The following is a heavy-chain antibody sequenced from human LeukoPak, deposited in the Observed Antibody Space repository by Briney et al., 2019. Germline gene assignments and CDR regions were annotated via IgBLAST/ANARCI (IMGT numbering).Heavy chain of an antibody. Sequence: SETLSLTCTVSGGSINNYYWTWIRQPPGKGLEWIGSIYHSGSTYYNPSLKSRVTISVDTSKNQFSLKLSSVTAADTAVYYCARVGFWSGYYTPSHWFDPWGQGTLVTVSS. CDR1: GGSINNYY. V-gene: IGHV4-38-2*02. CDR3: ARVGFWSGYYTPSHWFDP. J-gene: IGHJ5*02. CDR2: IYHSGST. D-gene: IGHD3-3*01.